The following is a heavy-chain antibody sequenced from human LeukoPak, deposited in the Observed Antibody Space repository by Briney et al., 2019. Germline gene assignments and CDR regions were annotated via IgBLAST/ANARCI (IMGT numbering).Heavy chain of an antibody. V-gene: IGHV3-23*01. CDR2: ISGSGGST. CDR3: AKHTEGKSGYSYGYYFDY. CDR1: GFTFSSYA. Sequence: GGSLRLSCAASGFTFSSYAMSWVRQAPGKGLEWVSAISGSGGSTYYADSVKGRFTISRDNSKNTLYLQMNSLRAEDTAVYYCAKHTEGKSGYSYGYYFDYWGQGTLVTVSS. D-gene: IGHD5-18*01. J-gene: IGHJ4*02.